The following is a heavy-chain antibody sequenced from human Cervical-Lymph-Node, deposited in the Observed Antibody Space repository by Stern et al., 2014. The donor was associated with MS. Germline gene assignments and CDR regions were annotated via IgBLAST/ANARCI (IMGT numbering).Heavy chain of an antibody. CDR1: GGSFSGYY. CDR2: INHSGST. D-gene: IGHD6-19*01. CDR3: ARGYIAVAGTPPDY. Sequence: QVQLQQWGAGLLKPSETLSLTCAVYGGSFSGYYWSWIRQPPGKGLEWIGEINHSGSTNYNPSLKSRVTISVDTSKNQFSLKLSSVTAADTAVYYCARGYIAVAGTPPDYWGQGTLVTVSS. J-gene: IGHJ4*02. V-gene: IGHV4-34*01.